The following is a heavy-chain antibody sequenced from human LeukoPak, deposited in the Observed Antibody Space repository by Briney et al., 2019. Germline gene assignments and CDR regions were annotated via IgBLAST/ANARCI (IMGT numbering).Heavy chain of an antibody. V-gene: IGHV3-7*01. Sequence: GGSLRLSCAASGFTFGSYAMSWVRQAPGKGLEWVANIKQDGSEKYYVDSVKGRFTISRDNAKNSLYLQMNSLRAEDTAVYYCARXXXXXXGXYYGXDVWGQGTT. CDR1: GFTFGSYA. CDR2: IKQDGSEK. J-gene: IGHJ6*02. CDR3: ARXXXXXXGXYYGXDV.